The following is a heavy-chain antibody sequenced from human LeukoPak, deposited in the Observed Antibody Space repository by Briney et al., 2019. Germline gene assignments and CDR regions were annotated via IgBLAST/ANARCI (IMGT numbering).Heavy chain of an antibody. D-gene: IGHD3-10*01. CDR2: IYYSGST. CDR1: GGSFSGYY. CDR3: ARHPSTLLLWFGEFDY. J-gene: IGHJ4*02. Sequence: PSETLSLTCAVYGGSFSGYYWSWIRQPPGKGLEWIGSIYYSGSTYYNPSLKSRVTISVDTSKNQFSLKLSSVTAADTAVYYCARHPSTLLLWFGEFDYWGQGTLVTVSS. V-gene: IGHV4-34*01.